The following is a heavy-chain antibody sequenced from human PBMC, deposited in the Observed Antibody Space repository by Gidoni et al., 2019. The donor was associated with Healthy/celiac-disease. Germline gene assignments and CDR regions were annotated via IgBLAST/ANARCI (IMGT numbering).Heavy chain of an antibody. D-gene: IGHD6-25*01. V-gene: IGHV4-39*01. Sequence: QLQLQESGPGLVKPPETLSPTCTGSAGSISSRRYYWGWIRQPPGKGLEWIGRIYYSGSTYYNPSLKSRVTMSVDTSKNQFSLKLSSVTAADTAVYYCARQPGSPRGRRDAFDFWGQGTMVTVSS. CDR1: AGSISSRRYY. J-gene: IGHJ3*01. CDR3: ARQPGSPRGRRDAFDF. CDR2: IYYSGST.